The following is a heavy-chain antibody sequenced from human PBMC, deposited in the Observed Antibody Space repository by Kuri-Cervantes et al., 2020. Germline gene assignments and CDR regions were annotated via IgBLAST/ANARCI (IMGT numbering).Heavy chain of an antibody. J-gene: IGHJ6*02. CDR1: GFTFSSYA. D-gene: IGHD6-13*01. CDR3: ARVDSSSWYYYYYGMDV. CDR2: ISGSGGST. Sequence: GESLKISCPASGFTFSSYAMSWVRQAPGKGLEWVSAISGSGGSTYYADSVKGRFTISRDNSKNTLYLQMNSLRAEDTAVYYCARVDSSSWYYYYYGMDVWGQGTTVTVSS. V-gene: IGHV3-23*01.